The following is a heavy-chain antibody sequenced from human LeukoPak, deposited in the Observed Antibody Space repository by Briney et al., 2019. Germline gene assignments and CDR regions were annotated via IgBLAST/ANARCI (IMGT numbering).Heavy chain of an antibody. CDR3: ATRGGDYESSEYWFFGL. V-gene: IGHV4-39*07. CDR1: SGSISSSSYY. D-gene: IGHD3-22*01. J-gene: IGHJ2*01. CDR2: IYYSGST. Sequence: SETLSLTCAVSSGSISSSSYYWGWIRQPPGKGLEWIGSIYYSGSTYYIPSLKSRVTISVDTSKQQFSLKLSSVTAADTGVYYCATRGGDYESSEYWFFGLWGRGTLVTVSS.